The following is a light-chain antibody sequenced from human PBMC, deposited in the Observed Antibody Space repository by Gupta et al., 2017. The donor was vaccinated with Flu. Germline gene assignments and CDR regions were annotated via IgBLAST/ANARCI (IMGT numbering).Light chain of an antibody. J-gene: IGKJ1*01. Sequence: EIVMTQSPATLSVSPGERATLSCRASQSVSSNLAWYQQKPGQAPRLLIYGASTRATGIPARFSGSGSWTEVTLTISSLQSEDFAVYYCQQYNNWPETFGQGTKVEIK. V-gene: IGKV3-15*01. CDR3: QQYNNWPET. CDR2: GAS. CDR1: QSVSSN.